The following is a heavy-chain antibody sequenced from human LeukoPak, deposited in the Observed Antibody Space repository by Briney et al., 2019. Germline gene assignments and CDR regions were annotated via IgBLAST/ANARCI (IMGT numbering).Heavy chain of an antibody. CDR3: XXXXXXXXXXXXLXFDP. Sequence: YAXSXVRQAPGXGLXWVSGISGSGGSTYYADSVKGGVTISRDXSKXTLYLQMKSLRAEDTAVYYXXXXXXXXXXXXXLXFDPXGXXXLVTVS. J-gene: IGHJ5*02. V-gene: IGHV3-23*01. CDR1: YA. CDR2: ISGSGGST.